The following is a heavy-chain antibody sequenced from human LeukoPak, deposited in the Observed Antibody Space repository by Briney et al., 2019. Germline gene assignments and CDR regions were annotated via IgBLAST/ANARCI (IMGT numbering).Heavy chain of an antibody. D-gene: IGHD2-2*03. CDR3: ARDSVDIVVVPADTFDP. CDR2: IIPIFGTA. CDR1: GGTFSSYA. V-gene: IGHV1-69*01. J-gene: IGHJ5*02. Sequence: SVKVSCKASGGTFSSYAISWVRQAPGQGLEWMGGIIPIFGTANYAQKFQGRVTITADESTSTAYMELSSLRSEDTAVYYCARDSVDIVVVPADTFDPWGQGTLVRLL.